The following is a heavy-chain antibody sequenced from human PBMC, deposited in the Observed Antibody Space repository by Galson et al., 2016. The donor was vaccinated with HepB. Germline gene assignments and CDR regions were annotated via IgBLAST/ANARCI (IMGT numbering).Heavy chain of an antibody. CDR1: GFSLRSHW. V-gene: IGHV3-7*01. Sequence: SLRLSCAVAGFSLRSHWMSWARQGPGKGPEWVAIINQDGSEKFYADSVQGRFTISRDNAKNSLYLQMNSLRAEDTAVYYCARDHVRRLDYWGQGTLVTVSS. CDR2: INQDGSEK. CDR3: ARDHVRRLDY. J-gene: IGHJ4*02.